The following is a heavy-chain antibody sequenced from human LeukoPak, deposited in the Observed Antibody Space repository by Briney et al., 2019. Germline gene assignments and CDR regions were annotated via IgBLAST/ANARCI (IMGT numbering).Heavy chain of an antibody. V-gene: IGHV1-69*13. CDR3: ARESNERYCSSTSCLEDAFDI. D-gene: IGHD2-2*01. CDR1: GGTFSSYA. CDR2: IIPIFGTA. J-gene: IGHJ3*02. Sequence: ASVKVSCKASGGTFSSYAISWVRQAPGQGLEWMGGIIPIFGTANYAQKFQGRVTITADESTSTAYMELSSLRSEDTAVYYCARESNERYCSSTSCLEDAFDIWGQGTMVTVSS.